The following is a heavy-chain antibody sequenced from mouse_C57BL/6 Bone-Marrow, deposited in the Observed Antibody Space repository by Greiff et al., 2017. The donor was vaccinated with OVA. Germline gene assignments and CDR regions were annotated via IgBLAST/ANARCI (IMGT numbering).Heavy chain of an antibody. CDR3: ARGGFYYSNYVGWYFDV. CDR2: IHPNSGST. Sequence: QVHVKQSGAELVKPGASVKLSCKTSGYTFTSYWMHWVKQRPGQGLEWIGMIHPNSGSTNYNEKFKSKATLTVDKSSSTAYMQLSILTSEDSAVYYCARGGFYYSNYVGWYFDVWGTGTTVTVSS. J-gene: IGHJ1*03. V-gene: IGHV1-64*01. CDR1: GYTFTSYW. D-gene: IGHD2-5*01.